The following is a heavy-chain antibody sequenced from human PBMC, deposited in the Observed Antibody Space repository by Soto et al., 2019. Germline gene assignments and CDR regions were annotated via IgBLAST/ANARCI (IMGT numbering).Heavy chain of an antibody. CDR3: ARDGGARYFEWLLPPTFDY. Sequence: PGGSLRLSCAASGFTFSSYSMNWVRQAPGKGLEWVSSISSSISYIYYADSVKGRFTISRDNAKNSLYLQMNSLRAEDTAVYYCARDGGARYFEWLLPPTFDYWGQGTLGNVS. D-gene: IGHD3-9*01. CDR1: GFTFSSYS. J-gene: IGHJ4*02. V-gene: IGHV3-21*01. CDR2: ISSSISYI.